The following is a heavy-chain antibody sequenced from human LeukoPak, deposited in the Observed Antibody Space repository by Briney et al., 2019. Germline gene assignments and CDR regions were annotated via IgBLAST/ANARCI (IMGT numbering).Heavy chain of an antibody. D-gene: IGHD3-22*01. CDR1: GCTFTGYY. J-gene: IGHJ6*03. CDR2: INPNSGGT. CDR3: AGDENPTYYYDSSGYGNMDV. V-gene: IGHV1-2*02. Sequence: ASVKASCKASGCTFTGYYMHWVRQAPGQGLEWMGWINPNSGGTNYAQKFQGRVTMTRDMSTSTVYMELSSLRSEDTAVYYCAGDENPTYYYDSSGYGNMDVWGKGTTVTVSS.